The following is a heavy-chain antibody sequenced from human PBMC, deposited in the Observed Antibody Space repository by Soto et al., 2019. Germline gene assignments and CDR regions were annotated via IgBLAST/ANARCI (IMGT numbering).Heavy chain of an antibody. Sequence: SETLSLTCTVAGGSISSYYGSWIRQPPGKGLEWIGYIYYSGSTNYNPSLKSRVTISVDTSKNQFSLKLSSVTAADTAVYYCAREAYYDSSGPLRDWGQGTLVTVSS. V-gene: IGHV4-59*01. CDR2: IYYSGST. J-gene: IGHJ4*02. CDR1: GGSISSYY. CDR3: AREAYYDSSGPLRD. D-gene: IGHD3-22*01.